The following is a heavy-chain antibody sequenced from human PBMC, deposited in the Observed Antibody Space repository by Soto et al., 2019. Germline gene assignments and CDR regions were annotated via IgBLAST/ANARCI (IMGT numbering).Heavy chain of an antibody. V-gene: IGHV4-4*02. J-gene: IGHJ3*02. D-gene: IGHD3-16*02. CDR3: APHPFFYRSRGFYAFDI. Sequence: SETLSLTCAVSGGSISSSNWWSWVRQPPGKGLEWIGEIYHSGSSNYDPSLKSRVTISVDKSKNQFSLKLSSVTAADTAVYYCAPHPFFYRSRGFYAFDICGPGTLVTVS. CDR2: IYHSGSS. CDR1: GGSISSSNW.